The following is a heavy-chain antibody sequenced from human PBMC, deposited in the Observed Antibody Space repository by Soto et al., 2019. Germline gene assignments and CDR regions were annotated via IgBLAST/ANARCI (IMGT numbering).Heavy chain of an antibody. D-gene: IGHD6-19*01. Sequence: PPETLSLTCTVSRVPIISYYLSWIRQPPGKGLDWIGYIYYSGSTNYIRSLKSRVTHSVDTSKNQFSLKLSAVTAMDTDVCYFAREYSSGWYSVFDCLGQGALVTVSS. J-gene: IGHJ4*02. CDR1: RVPIISYY. CDR2: IYYSGST. CDR3: AREYSSGWYSVFDC. V-gene: IGHV4-59*01.